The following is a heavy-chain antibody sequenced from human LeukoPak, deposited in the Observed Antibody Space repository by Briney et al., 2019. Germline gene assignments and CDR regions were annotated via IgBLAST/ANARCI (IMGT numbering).Heavy chain of an antibody. Sequence: SETLSLTCAVYGGSFSGYYWSWIRQPPGKGLEWIGEINHSGSTNYNPSLKSRVTISVDTSKNQFSLKLSPVTAADTAVYYCARGSAAGDFDYWGQGTLVTVSS. CDR1: GGSFSGYY. J-gene: IGHJ4*02. CDR3: ARGSAAGDFDY. V-gene: IGHV4-34*01. D-gene: IGHD6-13*01. CDR2: INHSGST.